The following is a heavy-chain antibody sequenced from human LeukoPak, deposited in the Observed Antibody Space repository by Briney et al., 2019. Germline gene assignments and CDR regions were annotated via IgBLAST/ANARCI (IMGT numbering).Heavy chain of an antibody. CDR3: ARGWSCGDYCWFDP. V-gene: IGHV4-4*07. CDR2: VCPSGTT. D-gene: IGHD4-17*01. Sequence: PSETLSLTCVVSGGSISYHCWSWIRKPAGKGLEWIGRVCPSGTTNYSPSLRSRVTISLETPQNQISLKMPSVTAADTAVYYCARGWSCGDYCWFDPWGQGVLVTVSS. CDR1: GGSISYHC. J-gene: IGHJ5*02.